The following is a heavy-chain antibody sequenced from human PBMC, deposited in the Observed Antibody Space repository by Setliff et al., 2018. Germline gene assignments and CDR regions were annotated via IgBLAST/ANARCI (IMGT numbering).Heavy chain of an antibody. Sequence: SETLSLTCTVYGGSFSDYYWGWIRQSPGKRPEWIAEINQSGNTNYNPSLNSRVSVSVDTPTNQFSLKVFSVTAADMAVYYCRFWSSYYKNDYWAQGTLVTVSS. CDR2: INQSGNT. CDR3: RFWSSYYKNDY. V-gene: IGHV4-34*01. D-gene: IGHD3-3*01. J-gene: IGHJ4*02. CDR1: GGSFSDYY.